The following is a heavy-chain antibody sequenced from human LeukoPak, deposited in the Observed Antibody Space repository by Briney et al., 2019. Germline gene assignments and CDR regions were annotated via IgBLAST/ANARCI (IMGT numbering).Heavy chain of an antibody. CDR1: GGSISSYY. CDR2: IYYSGST. J-gene: IGHJ3*02. CDR3: ARDVGYCSGGNCYSYDAFDI. V-gene: IGHV4-59*01. D-gene: IGHD2-15*01. Sequence: PSETLSLTCTVSGGSISSYYWSWTRQPPGKGLEWIGYIYYSGSTNYNPSLKSRVTISVDTSKNQFSLKLSSVTAADTAVYYCARDVGYCSGGNCYSYDAFDIWGQGTMVTVSS.